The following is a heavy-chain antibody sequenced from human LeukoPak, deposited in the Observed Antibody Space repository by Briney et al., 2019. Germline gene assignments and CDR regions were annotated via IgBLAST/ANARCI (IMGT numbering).Heavy chain of an antibody. V-gene: IGHV3-11*04. CDR2: IISSSSTI. CDR3: ASTPQYYYGSGSYSLYDAFDI. Sequence: PGGSLRLSCAASGFTFSDYYMSWIRQAPGKGLEWVSYIISSSSTIYYADSVKGRFTISRDNAKNSLYLQMNSLRAEDTAVYYCASTPQYYYGSGSYSLYDAFDIWGQGTMVTVSS. CDR1: GFTFSDYY. J-gene: IGHJ3*02. D-gene: IGHD3-10*01.